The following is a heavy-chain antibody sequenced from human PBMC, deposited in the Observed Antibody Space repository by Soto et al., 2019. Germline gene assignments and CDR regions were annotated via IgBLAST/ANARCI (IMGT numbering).Heavy chain of an antibody. V-gene: IGHV4-31*03. J-gene: IGHJ4*02. CDR3: ARGRADTYYYDSSGYPPPNFDY. CDR2: INYSGST. CDR1: GGSISSGGYY. Sequence: QVQLQESGPGLVKPSQTLSLTCTVSGGSISSGGYYWSWIRQHPGKGLEWIGYINYSGSTYYNPSLKSRVTISVDTSKNQFSLKLSSVTAADTAVYYCARGRADTYYYDSSGYPPPNFDYWGQGTLVTVSS. D-gene: IGHD3-22*01.